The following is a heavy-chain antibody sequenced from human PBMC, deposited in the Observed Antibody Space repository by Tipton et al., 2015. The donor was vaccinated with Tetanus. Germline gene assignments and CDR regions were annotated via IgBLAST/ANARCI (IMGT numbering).Heavy chain of an antibody. V-gene: IGHV3-13*01. CDR1: GFIFGDYD. D-gene: IGHD2-15*01. CDR3: ARDPEFSDCSGGNCYAGGDY. J-gene: IGHJ4*02. Sequence: GSLRLSRAASGFIFGDYDMHWVRQVAGNGLEWVSGIGPEGDTYYSDSVKGRFTISRENARDALYLQMNSLSAGDTAVYYCARDPEFSDCSGGNCYAGGDYWGQGTLVTVSS. CDR2: IGPEGDT.